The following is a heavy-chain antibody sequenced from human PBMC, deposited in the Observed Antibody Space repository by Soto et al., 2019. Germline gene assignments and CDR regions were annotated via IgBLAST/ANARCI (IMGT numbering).Heavy chain of an antibody. CDR2: ISYSGST. J-gene: IGHJ4*02. CDR1: GGSIINYY. Sequence: SETLSLTCTVSGGSIINYYWTWIRQSPGKGLEWIGHISYSGSTKYNPSLKSRVTISVDKSKNQFSLKLSSVTAADTAVYYCARVATTDFDYWGQGTLVTVSS. V-gene: IGHV4-59*12. D-gene: IGHD1-26*01. CDR3: ARVATTDFDY.